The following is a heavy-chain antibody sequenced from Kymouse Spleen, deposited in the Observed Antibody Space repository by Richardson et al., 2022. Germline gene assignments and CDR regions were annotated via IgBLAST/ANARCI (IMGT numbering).Heavy chain of an antibody. Sequence: QVQLQQWGAGLLKPSETLSLTCAVYGGSFSGYYWSWIRQPPGKGLEWIGEINHSGSTNYNPSLKSRVTISVDTSKNQFSLKLSSVTAADTAVYYCARGRELLHCTNGVCYKDYYYGMDVWGQGTTVTVSS. CDR2: INHSGST. D-gene: IGHD2-8*01. J-gene: IGHJ6*02. CDR1: GGSFSGYY. CDR3: ARGRELLHCTNGVCYKDYYYGMDV. V-gene: IGHV4-34*01.